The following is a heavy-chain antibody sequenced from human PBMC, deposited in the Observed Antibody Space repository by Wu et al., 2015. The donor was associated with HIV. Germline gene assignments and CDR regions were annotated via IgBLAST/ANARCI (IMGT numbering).Heavy chain of an antibody. CDR3: AISADFSGVSDYYYMGV. CDR2: INPNTGGT. Sequence: QVQLVQSDADLRNPGASVKVSCKASGYTFSGYYYIHWVRQAPGQGLEWMGRINPNTGGTNYAQKFRGRVTMARDTSISTAYMELRSLRFDDTSVYYCAISADFSGVSDYYYMGVWGKGTTVTVS. J-gene: IGHJ6*03. CDR1: GYTFSGYY. V-gene: IGHV1-2*06. D-gene: IGHD3-10*01.